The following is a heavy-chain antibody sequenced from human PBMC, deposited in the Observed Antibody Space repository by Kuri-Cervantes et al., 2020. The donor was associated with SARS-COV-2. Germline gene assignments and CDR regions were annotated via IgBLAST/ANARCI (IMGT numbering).Heavy chain of an antibody. J-gene: IGHJ6*02. CDR2: ISGSGGST. CDR3: AKEGRVPAARYYYYGMDV. CDR1: GFTFSSYA. Sequence: GGSLRLSCAASGFTFSSYAMSRVRQAPGKGLEWVSAISGSGGSTYYADSVKGRFTISRDNSKNTLYLQMNSLRAEDTAVYYCAKEGRVPAARYYYYGMDVWGQGTTVTVSS. D-gene: IGHD2-2*01. V-gene: IGHV3-23*01.